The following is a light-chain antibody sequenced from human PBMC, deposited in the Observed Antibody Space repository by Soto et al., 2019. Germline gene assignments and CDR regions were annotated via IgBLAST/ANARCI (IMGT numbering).Light chain of an antibody. J-gene: IGKJ4*01. CDR3: QQSSSTPELN. V-gene: IGKV1-39*01. CDR1: QSINTY. Sequence: DIHLTQSPSSLSASVGDRVTISCWASQSINTYLNWYQQKSGKAPKVLIYAAVGLQTGVPSRFGGGGSGTHFSLTINGVQPEDSATYYCQQSSSTPELNVGGGTTLEI. CDR2: AAV.